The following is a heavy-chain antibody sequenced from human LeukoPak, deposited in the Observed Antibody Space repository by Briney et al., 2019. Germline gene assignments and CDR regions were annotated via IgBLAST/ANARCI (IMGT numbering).Heavy chain of an antibody. CDR3: ARGLGAVAGRGGWNYFDY. D-gene: IGHD6-19*01. V-gene: IGHV4-39*01. CDR1: GGSISSSSHY. Sequence: PSETLSLTCTVSGGSISSSSHYWGWIRQPPGKGLEFIGSIYYSGSTYYNPSLKSRVTISVDTSKNQFSLKLSSVTAADTAVYYCARGLGAVAGRGGWNYFDYWGQGTLVTVSS. CDR2: IYYSGST. J-gene: IGHJ4*02.